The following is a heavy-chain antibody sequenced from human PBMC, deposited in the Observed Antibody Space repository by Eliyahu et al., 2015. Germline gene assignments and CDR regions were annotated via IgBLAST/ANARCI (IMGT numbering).Heavy chain of an antibody. V-gene: IGHV4-39*01. D-gene: IGHD6-19*01. CDR3: ASRIAVAGRFDY. Sequence: RVTISVDTSKNQFSLKLSSVTAADTAVYYCASRIAVAGRFDYWGQGTLVTVSS. J-gene: IGHJ4*02.